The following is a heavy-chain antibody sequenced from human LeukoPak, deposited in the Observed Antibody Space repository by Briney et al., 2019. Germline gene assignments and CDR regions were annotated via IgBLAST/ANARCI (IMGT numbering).Heavy chain of an antibody. V-gene: IGHV1-69*06. CDR2: IIPIFGTA. CDR1: GGTFSSYA. D-gene: IGHD4-23*01. CDR3: ARDGAFYGGNGRLDY. Sequence: ASVKVSCKASGGTFSSYAISWVRQAPGQGLEWMGGIIPIFGTANYAQKFQGRVTITADKSTSTAYMELRSLRSDDTAVYYCARDGAFYGGNGRLDYWGQGTLVTVSS. J-gene: IGHJ4*02.